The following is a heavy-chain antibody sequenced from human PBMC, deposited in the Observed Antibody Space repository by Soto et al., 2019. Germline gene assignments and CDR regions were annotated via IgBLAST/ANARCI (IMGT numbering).Heavy chain of an antibody. CDR3: ARGWGSGVFDY. J-gene: IGHJ4*02. V-gene: IGHV4-34*01. Sequence: QVQLQQWGAGLLKPSETLSLTCAVFGVSFSGYYWNWIRQPPGKGLEWIGEINHSGSTNYNPSLKXRVTISVDTSKNQFSLKLSSVTAADAAVYYCARGWGSGVFDYWGQGTLVTVSS. CDR1: GVSFSGYY. CDR2: INHSGST. D-gene: IGHD6-19*01.